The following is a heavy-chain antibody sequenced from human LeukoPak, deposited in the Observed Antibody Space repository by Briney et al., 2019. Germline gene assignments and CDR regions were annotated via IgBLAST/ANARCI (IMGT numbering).Heavy chain of an antibody. D-gene: IGHD4-23*01. V-gene: IGHV4-39*01. CDR2: IYYSGST. Sequence: SETLSLTCTVSGGSISSSSYYWGWIRQPPGKGLEWIGSIYYSGSTYYNPSLKSRVTISVDTSKNQFSLKLSSVTAADTAVYYCARQTVVNPNFDYWGQGTLVNVSS. J-gene: IGHJ4*02. CDR1: GGSISSSSYY. CDR3: ARQTVVNPNFDY.